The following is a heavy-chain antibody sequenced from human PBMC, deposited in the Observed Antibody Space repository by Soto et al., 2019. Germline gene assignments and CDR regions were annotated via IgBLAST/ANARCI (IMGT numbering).Heavy chain of an antibody. CDR3: ALRSMAVVPEY. CDR1: GDSISSYY. Sequence: QVQLQESGPGLVKPSETLSLTCAVSGDSISSYYCMWIRQPPGKGLESIGYLYYGRSSNYNPSLKSRVTLSVDTTTNQCSLTLSSMTAADTAVYYCALRSMAVVPEYWGQGTLVTVSS. CDR2: LYYGRSS. J-gene: IGHJ4*02. D-gene: IGHD3-22*01. V-gene: IGHV4-59*01.